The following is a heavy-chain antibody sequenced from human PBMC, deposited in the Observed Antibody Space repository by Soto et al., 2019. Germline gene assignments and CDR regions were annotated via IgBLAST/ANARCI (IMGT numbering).Heavy chain of an antibody. D-gene: IGHD4-17*01. CDR1: GGTFSSYA. CDR3: ARDFPTIKSTAAFDI. CDR2: IIPIFGTA. Sequence: ASVKVSCKASGGTFSSYAISWVRQAPGQGLEWMGGIIPIFGTANYAQKFQGRVTITADESTSTAYMELSSLRSEDTAVYYCARDFPTIKSTAAFDIWGQGTMVTVSS. V-gene: IGHV1-69*13. J-gene: IGHJ3*02.